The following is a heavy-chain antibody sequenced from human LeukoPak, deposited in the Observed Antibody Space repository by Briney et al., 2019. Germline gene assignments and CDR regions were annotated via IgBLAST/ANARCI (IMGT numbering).Heavy chain of an antibody. CDR2: IYTSGST. CDR1: GGSISSGSYY. V-gene: IGHV4-61*02. D-gene: IGHD6-19*01. Sequence: NPSHTLSLTCTVSGGSISSGSYYWSWIRQPAGKGLEWIGRIYTSGSTNYNPSLKSRVTISVDTSKNQFSLKLSSVTAADTAVYYCARSAVEEPFDYWGQGTLVTVSS. CDR3: ARSAVEEPFDY. J-gene: IGHJ4*02.